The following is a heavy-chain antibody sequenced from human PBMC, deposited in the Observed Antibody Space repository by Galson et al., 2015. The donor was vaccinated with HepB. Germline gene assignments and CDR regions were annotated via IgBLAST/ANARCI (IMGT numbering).Heavy chain of an antibody. D-gene: IGHD1-26*01. CDR2: IIPILGIA. CDR3: ARDYMSTGAYFDL. Sequence: SVKVSCKASGGTFSSYTISWVRQAPGQGLEWMGRIIPILGIANYAQKFQGRVTITADKSTSTAYMELSSLRSEDTAVYYCARDYMSTGAYFDLWGRGTLVTVSS. J-gene: IGHJ2*01. V-gene: IGHV1-69*04. CDR1: GGTFSSYT.